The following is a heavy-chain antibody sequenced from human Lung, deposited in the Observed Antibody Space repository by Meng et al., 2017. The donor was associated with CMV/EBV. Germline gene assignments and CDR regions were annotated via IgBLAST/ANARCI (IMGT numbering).Heavy chain of an antibody. J-gene: IGHJ6*04. CDR1: GFTFSAYA. Sequence: GGSLRLSCAASGFTFSAYAMNWVRQTPGKGLEWVSSISTTSTYIYYSDSVKGRFTISRDNAKNSLYLQMSSLRAEDTALYYCARSWDGMDVWGKGTVVTVSS. CDR2: ISTTSTYI. D-gene: IGHD3-16*01. V-gene: IGHV3-21*04. CDR3: ARSWDGMDV.